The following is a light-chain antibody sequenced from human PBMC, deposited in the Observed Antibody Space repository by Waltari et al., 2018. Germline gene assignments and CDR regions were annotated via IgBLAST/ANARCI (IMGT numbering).Light chain of an antibody. CDR2: EVS. CDR3: CSYAGSSTVV. V-gene: IGLV2-23*02. Sequence: QSALTQPASASGSPGQSITIPCTGTSSDVGSYNLVPWYQQHPGKAPNLMIYEVSKRPSGVSNRFSGSKSGNTASLTISGLQAEDEADYYCCSYAGSSTVVFGGGTKLTVL. J-gene: IGLJ2*01. CDR1: SSDVGSYNL.